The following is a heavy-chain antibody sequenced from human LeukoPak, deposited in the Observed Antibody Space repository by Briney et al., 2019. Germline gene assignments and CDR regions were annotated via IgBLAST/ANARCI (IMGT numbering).Heavy chain of an antibody. CDR2: ISDDGSKK. CDR3: ARDSSNSGSYYGSDY. Sequence: GGSLRLSCAASGFTFSNYAMCWVRQAPGKGLGWVAVISDDGSKKYYADSVKGRFTISRDNSKNTLYLQMNSLRAEDTAVYYCARDSSNSGSYYGSDYWGQGTLVTVSS. CDR1: GFTFSNYA. J-gene: IGHJ4*02. V-gene: IGHV3-30-3*01. D-gene: IGHD1-26*01.